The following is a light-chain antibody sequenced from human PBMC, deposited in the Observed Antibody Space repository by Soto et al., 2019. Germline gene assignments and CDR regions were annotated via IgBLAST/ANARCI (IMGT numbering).Light chain of an antibody. CDR3: QQYNNWPLT. CDR1: QSISRT. Sequence: EIVLTQSPDTLSLSAGERATLSCRASQSISRTLAWYQQKPGQPPRILIYDASTRATGLPDRFSGSGSGTEFNLTISSLQSEDFAVYYCQQYNNWPLTCGGGTKVDIK. J-gene: IGKJ4*01. V-gene: IGKV3D-15*01. CDR2: DAS.